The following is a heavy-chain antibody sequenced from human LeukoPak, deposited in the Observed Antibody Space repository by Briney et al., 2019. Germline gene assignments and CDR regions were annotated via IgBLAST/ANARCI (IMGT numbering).Heavy chain of an antibody. CDR3: ARDPADCSSTSCYGVSIDY. J-gene: IGHJ4*02. Sequence: GGSLRLSCAASGFTFSDYHMSWIRQAPGKGLEWLSYISGSDNTEYYTDSVKGRFTISRDNAKNSLYLQMNSLRAGDTAVYYCARDPADCSSTSCYGVSIDYWGQGTLVTVSS. CDR1: GFTFSDYH. D-gene: IGHD2-2*01. CDR2: ISGSDNTE. V-gene: IGHV3-11*04.